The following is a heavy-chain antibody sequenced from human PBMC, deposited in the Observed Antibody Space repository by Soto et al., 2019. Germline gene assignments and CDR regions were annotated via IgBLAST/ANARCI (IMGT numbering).Heavy chain of an antibody. D-gene: IGHD3-9*01. V-gene: IGHV3-64*01. J-gene: IGHJ3*02. Sequence: EVQLVESGGCLVQPGGSLRLSCAASGFTFSSDAMHWVRQAPGKRLEYVSAISSNGGSTYYANSVKGRFTISRDNSKNTLYPQMGSLRVEDMAVYYCARGGLRYFDWLFPGDDAFDIWGQGTMVTVSS. CDR3: ARGGLRYFDWLFPGDDAFDI. CDR1: GFTFSSDA. CDR2: ISSNGGST.